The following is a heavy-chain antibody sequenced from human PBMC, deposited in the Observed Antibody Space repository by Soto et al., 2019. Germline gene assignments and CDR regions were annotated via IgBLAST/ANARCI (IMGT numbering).Heavy chain of an antibody. V-gene: IGHV4-30-2*01. CDR2: IYHSGST. D-gene: IGHD2-2*01. J-gene: IGHJ4*02. CDR3: ARGGRDCSSTSCSPRAFDS. Sequence: QLQLQESGSGLVKPSQTLSLTCAVSGGSISSGGYSWSWIRQPPGKGLEWSGYIYHSGSTYYNPYLEGRVTIPVDRSKNHFSLKLSSATAADTAVYYCARGGRDCSSTSCSPRAFDSWGQGTLVTVPS. CDR1: GGSISSGGYS.